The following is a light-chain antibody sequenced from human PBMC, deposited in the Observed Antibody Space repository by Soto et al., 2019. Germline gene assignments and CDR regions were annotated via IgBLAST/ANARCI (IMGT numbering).Light chain of an antibody. J-gene: IGKJ5*01. V-gene: IGKV3-11*01. CDR1: QSVSSN. CDR3: QQRYTWPPIT. Sequence: EILLTQSPATLSLSPGERATLSCRASQSVSSNLAWYQQKPGQAPRLLIYDASNRATGVPARFSGSGSGTDFTLTISSLEPEAFAVYYWQQRYTWPPITFGHGTRLEIK. CDR2: DAS.